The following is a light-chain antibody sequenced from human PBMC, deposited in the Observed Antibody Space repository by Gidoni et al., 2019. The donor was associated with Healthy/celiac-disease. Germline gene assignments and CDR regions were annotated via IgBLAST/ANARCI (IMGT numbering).Light chain of an antibody. CDR2: DAS. Sequence: DIQMTQSKSSLSASVGDRVTITCQASQDMSNYLNWYRQKPGKAPKLLIYDASNLETGVPTRFSGSGSGTDFTFTISSLQPEDIATYYCQQYDNLPLTFGGGTKVEIK. CDR1: QDMSNY. CDR3: QQYDNLPLT. J-gene: IGKJ4*01. V-gene: IGKV1-33*01.